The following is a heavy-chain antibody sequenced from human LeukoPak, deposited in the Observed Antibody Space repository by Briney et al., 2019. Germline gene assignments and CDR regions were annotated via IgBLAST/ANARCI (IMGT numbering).Heavy chain of an antibody. CDR2: IYYSGST. D-gene: IGHD6-19*01. J-gene: IGHJ4*02. Sequence: SETLSLTCTVSGGSISSYYWSWIRQPPGKGLEWIGYIYYSGSTNYNPSLKSRVTISVDTSKNQFSLKLSSVTAADTAVYYCARGPAHIAVAGPYYFDYWGQGTLVTVSS. V-gene: IGHV4-59*01. CDR1: GGSISSYY. CDR3: ARGPAHIAVAGPYYFDY.